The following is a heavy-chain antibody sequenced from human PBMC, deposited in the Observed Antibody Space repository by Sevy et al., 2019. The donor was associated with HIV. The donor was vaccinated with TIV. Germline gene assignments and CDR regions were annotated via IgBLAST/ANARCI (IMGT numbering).Heavy chain of an antibody. D-gene: IGHD6-13*01. Sequence: GGSLRLSCAVSGFTFSTSAMAWVRQAPGRGLEWVAVISYDGSNKYYADSVKGRFTISRDNSKNTLYLQMNSLRAGDTAVYYCARDFAAAGTYYFDYWGQGTLVTVSS. V-gene: IGHV3-30-3*01. J-gene: IGHJ4*02. CDR3: ARDFAAAGTYYFDY. CDR2: ISYDGSNK. CDR1: GFTFSTSA.